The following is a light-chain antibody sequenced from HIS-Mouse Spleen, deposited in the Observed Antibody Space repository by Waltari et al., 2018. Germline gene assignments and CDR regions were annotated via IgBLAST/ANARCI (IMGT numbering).Light chain of an antibody. J-gene: IGLJ3*02. CDR2: EGS. V-gene: IGLV2-23*01. CDR1: SRAVGSYNL. CDR3: CSYAGSSTWV. Sequence: QSALTQPASVSGSPGQSITISCPGTSRAVGSYNLVSWYQQHPGKAPKLMIYEGSQRPSGVSNRFSGSKSGNTASLTISGLQAEDEADYYCCSYAGSSTWVFGGGTKLTVL.